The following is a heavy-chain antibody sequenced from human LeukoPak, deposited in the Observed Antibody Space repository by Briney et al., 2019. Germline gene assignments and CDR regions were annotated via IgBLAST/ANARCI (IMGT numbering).Heavy chain of an antibody. CDR2: IIPIFGTA. D-gene: IGHD3-3*01. CDR1: GGTFSSYA. Sequence: SVKVSCKASGGTFSSYAISWVRQAPGQGLEWMGRIIPIFGTANYAQKFQGRVTITTDESTSTAYMELSSLRSEDTAVYYCARERGSYDFWSGYRYWYFDLWGRGTLVTVSS. CDR3: ARERGSYDFWSGYRYWYFDL. J-gene: IGHJ2*01. V-gene: IGHV1-69*05.